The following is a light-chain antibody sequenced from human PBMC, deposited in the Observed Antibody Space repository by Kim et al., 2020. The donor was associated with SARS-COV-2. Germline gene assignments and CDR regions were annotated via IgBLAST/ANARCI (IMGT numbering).Light chain of an antibody. Sequence: SYELTQPPSVSVAPGKTAKVTCGGNNIGDKSVHWYQQRPGQAPVLVIYNDSGRPSVIPERFSGSNSGNTATLTISWVEAGDEADYYCQVWDSSNNHEVFGGGTQLTVL. CDR3: QVWDSSNNHEV. CDR2: NDS. CDR1: NIGDKS. J-gene: IGLJ2*01. V-gene: IGLV3-21*04.